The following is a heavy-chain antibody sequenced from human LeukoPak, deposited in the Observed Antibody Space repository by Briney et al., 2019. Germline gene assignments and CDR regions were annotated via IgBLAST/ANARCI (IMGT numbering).Heavy chain of an antibody. V-gene: IGHV3-30*09. J-gene: IGHJ4*02. CDR1: GFPFSYYS. Sequence: GGSLRLSCAASGFPFSYYSMHWVRQAPGKGLEWVAVISYDEDNKYYAESVKGRFAISRDNSKDTLYLQMNSLRAGDTAVYYCARSPTRSLRVGEFDFWGQGTPVTVSS. CDR2: ISYDEDNK. D-gene: IGHD1-26*01. CDR3: ARSPTRSLRVGEFDF.